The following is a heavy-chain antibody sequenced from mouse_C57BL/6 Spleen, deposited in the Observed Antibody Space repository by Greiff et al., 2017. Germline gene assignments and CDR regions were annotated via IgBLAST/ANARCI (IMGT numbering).Heavy chain of an antibody. Sequence: QVQLQQSGAELARPGASVKLSCKASGYTFTSYGISWVKQRTGQGLEWIGEIYPRSGNTYYNEKFKGKATLTADKSSSTAYMELRSLTSEDSAVYFCARGDGNYDWYAMDYWGQGTSVTFSS. J-gene: IGHJ4*01. D-gene: IGHD2-1*01. CDR1: GYTFTSYG. V-gene: IGHV1-81*01. CDR3: ARGDGNYDWYAMDY. CDR2: IYPRSGNT.